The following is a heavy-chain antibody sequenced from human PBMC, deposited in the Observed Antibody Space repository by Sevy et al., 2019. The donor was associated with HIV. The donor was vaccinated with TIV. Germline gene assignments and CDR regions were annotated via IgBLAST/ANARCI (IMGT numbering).Heavy chain of an antibody. CDR1: GFTFSDAW. CDR3: ACGTGTSDFDH. J-gene: IGHJ4*02. CDR2: IKSKTDSGTR. V-gene: IGHV3-15*01. Sequence: GGSLRLSCATSGFTFSDAWMNWVRQAPGKGLEWVARIKSKTDSGTRDIAAPVKCRFTISRDDSKNTVYLQMTSLKDEDTGVYFCACGTGTSDFDHWGQGTLVTVSS. D-gene: IGHD1-1*01.